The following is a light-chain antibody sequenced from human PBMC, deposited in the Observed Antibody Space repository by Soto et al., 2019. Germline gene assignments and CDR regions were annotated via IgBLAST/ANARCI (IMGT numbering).Light chain of an antibody. CDR3: SSYTGSTTLV. J-gene: IGLJ1*01. CDR1: TSDVGGYNY. CDR2: DVS. V-gene: IGLV2-11*01. Sequence: QSALTQPRSVSASPGQSVTISCTGTTSDVGGYNYVSWYQQHPGQAPKLMIYDVSKRPSGVPDRFSGSKSGNTASLTISGLQAEDEADYYCSSYTGSTTLVFGTGTKLTVL.